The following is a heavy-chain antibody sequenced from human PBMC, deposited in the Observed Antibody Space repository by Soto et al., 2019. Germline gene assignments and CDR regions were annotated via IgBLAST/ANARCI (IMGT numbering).Heavy chain of an antibody. Sequence: GXSVKVCCKASAGTFSSFAINWVRQAPGQGPEWMGGTIPILGTANYAQKFQGRVTIIADETTNTASLELTSLRSEDTAVYYCARGNALDIWGQGTTVTASS. CDR1: AGTFSSFA. J-gene: IGHJ6*02. CDR3: ARGNALDI. CDR2: TIPILGTA. V-gene: IGHV1-69*13.